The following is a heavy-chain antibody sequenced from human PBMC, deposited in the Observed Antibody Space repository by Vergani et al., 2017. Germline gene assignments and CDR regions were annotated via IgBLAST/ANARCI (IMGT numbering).Heavy chain of an antibody. CDR1: GYTFTSYA. Sequence: QVQLVQSGAEVKKPGASVKVSCKASGYTFTSYAMHWVRQAPGQRLEWMGWINAGNGNTKYSQKFQGRVTITRDTSASTAYMELSSLRSEDTAVYYCARELGRGYSGYDYWFDPWGQGTLVTVSS. CDR3: ARELGRGYSGYDYWFDP. D-gene: IGHD5-12*01. V-gene: IGHV1-3*01. J-gene: IGHJ5*02. CDR2: INAGNGNT.